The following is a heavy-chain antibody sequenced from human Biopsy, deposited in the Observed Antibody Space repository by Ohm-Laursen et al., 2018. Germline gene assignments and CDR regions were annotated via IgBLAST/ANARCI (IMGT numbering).Heavy chain of an antibody. D-gene: IGHD3-10*01. CDR2: ITSRSGYK. Sequence: SLRLSCAAAGFSFTSYTINWVRQVPGKGLEWVSSITSRSGYKYYADSVKGRFTISRDNAKNSLYLQMNSLRAEDTAVYFCASLGLVWFGELLSVPFGMDVWGQGTTVTVSS. CDR1: GFSFTSYT. V-gene: IGHV3-21*01. J-gene: IGHJ6*02. CDR3: ASLGLVWFGELLSVPFGMDV.